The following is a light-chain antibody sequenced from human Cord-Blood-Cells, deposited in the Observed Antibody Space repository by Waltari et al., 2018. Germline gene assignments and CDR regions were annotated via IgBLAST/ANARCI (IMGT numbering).Light chain of an antibody. CDR2: QDS. J-gene: IGLJ2*01. CDR1: KLGDKY. Sequence: SYELTQPPSVSVSPGQPASITCSGDKLGDKYACWYQQKPGQSHVLVIYQDSKRPSGSPERFSGSNSGNTATLTISGTQAMDEADYYCQAWDSSTAVFGGGTKLTVL. V-gene: IGLV3-1*01. CDR3: QAWDSSTAV.